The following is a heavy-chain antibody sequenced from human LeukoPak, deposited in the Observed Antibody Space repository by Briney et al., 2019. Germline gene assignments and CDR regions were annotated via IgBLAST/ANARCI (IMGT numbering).Heavy chain of an antibody. V-gene: IGHV3-30-3*01. CDR1: GFTFSSYA. J-gene: IGHJ4*02. CDR3: ARGEGTYGSGSQFDY. CDR2: ISYDGSNK. D-gene: IGHD3-10*01. Sequence: GGSLSLSCAASGFTFSSYAMHWVRQAPGKGLEWVAVISYDGSNKYYADSVKGRFTISRDNSKNTLYLQMNSLRAEDTAVYYCARGEGTYGSGSQFDYWGQGTVVTVSS.